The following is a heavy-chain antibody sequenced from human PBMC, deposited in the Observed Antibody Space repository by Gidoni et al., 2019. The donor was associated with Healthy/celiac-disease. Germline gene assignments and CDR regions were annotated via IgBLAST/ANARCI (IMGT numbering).Heavy chain of an antibody. Sequence: QVTLKESGPALVKPTQTLTLTCTFSGFSLSTSRMRVSWIRQPPGKALEWLARIDWDDDKFYSTSLKTRLTISKDTSKNQVVLTMINMDPVDTATYYCVSSNRSECFQHWGQGTLVTVSS. D-gene: IGHD6-6*01. CDR2: IDWDDDK. CDR1: GFSLSTSRMR. CDR3: VSSNRSECFQH. J-gene: IGHJ1*01. V-gene: IGHV2-70*04.